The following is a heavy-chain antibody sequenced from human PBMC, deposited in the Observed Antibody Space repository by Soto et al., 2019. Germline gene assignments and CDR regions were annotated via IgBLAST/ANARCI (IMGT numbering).Heavy chain of an antibody. CDR3: AREEEDTMRVVVIRAFDI. J-gene: IGHJ3*02. CDR1: GFTFSSYS. D-gene: IGHD3-22*01. CDR2: ISSSSSTI. V-gene: IGHV3-48*02. Sequence: GGSLRLSCAASGFTFSSYSMNWVRQAPGKGLEWVSYISSSSSTIYYADSVKGRFTISRDNAKNSLYLQMNSLRDEDTAVYYCAREEEDTMRVVVIRAFDIWGQGTMVTVSS.